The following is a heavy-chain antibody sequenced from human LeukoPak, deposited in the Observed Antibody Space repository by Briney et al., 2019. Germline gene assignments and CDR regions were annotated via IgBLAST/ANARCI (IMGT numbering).Heavy chain of an antibody. D-gene: IGHD3-22*01. J-gene: IGHJ4*02. CDR1: GFTFSSYG. Sequence: GGSLRLSCAASGFTFSSYGMHWVRQAPGKGLEWVAVVSYDGSNKYYADSVKGRFTISRDNSKNTLYLQMNSLRAEDTAVYYCAREYYYDSIRYFDYWGQGTLVTVSS. CDR3: AREYYYDSIRYFDY. CDR2: VSYDGSNK. V-gene: IGHV3-30*03.